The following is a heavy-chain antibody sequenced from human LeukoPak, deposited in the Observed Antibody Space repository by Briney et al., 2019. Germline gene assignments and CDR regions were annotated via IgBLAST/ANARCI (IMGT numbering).Heavy chain of an antibody. D-gene: IGHD3-10*01. J-gene: IGHJ3*02. CDR2: IYYSGST. Sequence: SSETRSLTCSVSGDSISSYYWSWIRQPPGKGLEWIGYIYYSGSTNYNPSLKGRVTISLDTSTNQFSLRLSSVTAGDTAVYYCARSSYYYGADAFDIWGQGTMVTVSS. CDR3: ARSSYYYGADAFDI. CDR1: GDSISSYY. V-gene: IGHV4-59*01.